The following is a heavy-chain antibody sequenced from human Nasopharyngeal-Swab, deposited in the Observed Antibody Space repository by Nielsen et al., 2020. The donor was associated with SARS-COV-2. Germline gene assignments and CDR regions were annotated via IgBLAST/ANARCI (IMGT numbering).Heavy chain of an antibody. CDR3: ARSAAAYYYYYMDV. CDR1: GGTFSSYA. V-gene: IGHV1-69*13. J-gene: IGHJ6*03. CDR2: IIPFFGTA. Sequence: SVKVSCKASGGTFSSYAISWVRQAPGQGLEWMGGIIPFFGTANYAQKFQGRVTITADESTTTAYMELSSLRSEDTAVYYCARSAAAYYYYYMDVWGKGTTATVSS. D-gene: IGHD6-13*01.